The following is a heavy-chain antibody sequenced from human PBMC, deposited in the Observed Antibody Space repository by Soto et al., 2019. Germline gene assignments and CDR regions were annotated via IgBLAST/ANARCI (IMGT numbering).Heavy chain of an antibody. Sequence: GASVKVSCKASGYTFTIYGISWVRQAPGQGLEWMGWISGKTAKANYAQNLQGRVTITTDTSTSTAYMELRSLRSDDTAVYYCARVPREIILVGMDVWGQGTTVTVSS. J-gene: IGHJ6*02. D-gene: IGHD2-2*01. CDR1: GYTFTIYG. CDR2: ISGKTAKA. V-gene: IGHV1-18*04. CDR3: ARVPREIILVGMDV.